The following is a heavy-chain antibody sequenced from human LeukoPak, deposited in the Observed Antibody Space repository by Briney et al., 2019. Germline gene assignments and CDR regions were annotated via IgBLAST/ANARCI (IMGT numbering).Heavy chain of an antibody. CDR3: ATLTIVGVVTYGFPI. Sequence: GASVKVSCKLSGYTGVELSMNWVRQAPGKGLEWLGGFVPEDAETVYAQKFQGRVTMTEDTSTDTAYMELSRLTSEDTAVYYCATLTIVGVVTYGFPIWGRGTLVTVSS. V-gene: IGHV1-24*01. CDR2: FVPEDAET. CDR1: GYTGVELS. D-gene: IGHD3-3*01. J-gene: IGHJ3*02.